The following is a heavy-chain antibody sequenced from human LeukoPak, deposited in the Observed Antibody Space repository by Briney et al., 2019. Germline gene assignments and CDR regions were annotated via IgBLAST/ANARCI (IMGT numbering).Heavy chain of an antibody. J-gene: IGHJ4*02. CDR2: ISGNGGST. D-gene: IGHD5-18*01. CDR1: GFTFSNFA. V-gene: IGHV3-23*01. CDR3: VRGVDTTVAQ. Sequence: GGSLRLSCAASGFTFSNFAMSWVRQAPGKGPEWVSGISGNGGSTYYADSVKGRFTISRDNSKNTLYVQMNSLRAEDTAVYYCVRGVDTTVAQWGQGTLVTVSS.